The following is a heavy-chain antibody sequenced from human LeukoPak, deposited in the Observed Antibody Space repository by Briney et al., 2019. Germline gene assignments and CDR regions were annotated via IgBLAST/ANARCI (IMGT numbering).Heavy chain of an antibody. D-gene: IGHD6-19*01. J-gene: IGHJ4*02. Sequence: PGGSLRLSCAASGFAFSNQAMGWVRQASGKGLEWVSVISDSGDITYYADSVKGRFTISRDNSKNTLFLQMNSLRAEDMAVYYCAKDARRTSGWYFFDYWGQGTLVTVSS. CDR2: ISDSGDIT. CDR1: GFAFSNQA. V-gene: IGHV3-23*01. CDR3: AKDARRTSGWYFFDY.